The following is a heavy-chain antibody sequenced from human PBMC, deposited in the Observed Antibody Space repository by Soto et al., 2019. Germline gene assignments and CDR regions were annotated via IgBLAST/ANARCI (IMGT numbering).Heavy chain of an antibody. D-gene: IGHD4-17*01. V-gene: IGHV4-34*01. CDR2: INHSGST. J-gene: IGHJ4*02. CDR3: ARHDYGDYLYDY. CDR1: GGSFSGYY. Sequence: PSETLSLTCAVYGGSFSGYYWSWIRQPPGKGLEWIGEINHSGSTNYNPSLKSRVTISVDTSKNQFSLKLSSVTAADTAVYYCARHDYGDYLYDYWGQGTLVTAPQ.